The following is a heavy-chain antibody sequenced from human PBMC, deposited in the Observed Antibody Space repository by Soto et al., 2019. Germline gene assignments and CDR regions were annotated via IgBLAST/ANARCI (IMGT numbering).Heavy chain of an antibody. Sequence: QVQLVESGGGVVPPGRSLRLSCAGSGFNFGNYGMHWLRQAPGKGLEWLTVISYDGGDKNYVDSVKGRFAISRDNSQKTLYLQMNSLRAEDTAIYYCAKAGGAHTYPLDYWGQGVRVTVSS. D-gene: IGHD2-2*02. V-gene: IGHV3-30*18. CDR1: GFNFGNYG. CDR2: ISYDGGDK. CDR3: AKAGGAHTYPLDY. J-gene: IGHJ4*02.